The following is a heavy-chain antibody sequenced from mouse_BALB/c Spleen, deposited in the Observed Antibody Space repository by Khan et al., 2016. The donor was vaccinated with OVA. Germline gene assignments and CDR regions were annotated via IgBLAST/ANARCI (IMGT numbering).Heavy chain of an antibody. D-gene: IGHD1-1*01. CDR2: VNPNNGDT. CDR1: GYSFTVYY. CDR3: ARGYGFFPY. Sequence: VRLQQSGPDLVKPGASVKISCKASGYSFTVYYMTWVKQSHGKSPEWIGRVNPNNGDTNYNQNFKGKAILTVDKSSNTAYMKLRSLTSEDSAVFYCARGYGFFPYWGQGTLVTVSA. V-gene: IGHV1-26*01. J-gene: IGHJ3*01.